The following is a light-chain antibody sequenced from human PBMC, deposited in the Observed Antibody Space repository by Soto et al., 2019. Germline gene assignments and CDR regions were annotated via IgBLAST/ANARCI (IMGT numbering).Light chain of an antibody. Sequence: QLVLTQSPSASASLGASVKLTCTLSSGHSTYAIAWHQQQPGKGPRYLMKLNSDGSHSKGDGIPDRFSGSSSGPERYLTISSLQSEDEADYYCQTWGTGIRVFGGGTKLTVL. J-gene: IGLJ2*01. CDR3: QTWGTGIRV. V-gene: IGLV4-69*01. CDR2: LNSDGSH. CDR1: SGHSTYA.